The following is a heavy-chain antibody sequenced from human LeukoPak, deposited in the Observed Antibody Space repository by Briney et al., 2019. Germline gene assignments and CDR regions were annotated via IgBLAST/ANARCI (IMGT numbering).Heavy chain of an antibody. CDR2: ISGSGGST. V-gene: IGHV3-23*01. CDR1: GFTFSSYA. D-gene: IGHD6-6*01. J-gene: IGHJ4*02. Sequence: GGSLRLSCAASGFTFSSYAISWVRQAPGKGLEWVSAISGSGGSTYYADSVKGRFTISRDNSKNTLYLQMKSLRAEDKAVYYCAKGLIAAPLMYYFDYWGQGTLVTVSS. CDR3: AKGLIAAPLMYYFDY.